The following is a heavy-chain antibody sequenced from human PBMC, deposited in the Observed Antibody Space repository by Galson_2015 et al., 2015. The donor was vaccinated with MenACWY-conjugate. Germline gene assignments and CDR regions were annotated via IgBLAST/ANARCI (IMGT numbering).Heavy chain of an antibody. CDR2: IDSSGNT. D-gene: IGHD3-16*01. V-gene: IGHV4-39*07. CDR3: ARDSQGAVLEY. CDR1: GGSITTYY. J-gene: IGHJ4*02. Sequence: ETLSLTCNVSGGSITTYYWGWIRQPPGKGLEWLGSIDSSGNTYNNPSLKRRVTGSVDTSKNQFSLKLNSVTAADTAVYYCARDSQGAVLEYWGQGTLVTVS.